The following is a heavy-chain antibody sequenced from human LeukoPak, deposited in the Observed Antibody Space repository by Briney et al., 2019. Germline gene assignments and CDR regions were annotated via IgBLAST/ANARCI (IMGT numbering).Heavy chain of an antibody. J-gene: IGHJ4*02. D-gene: IGHD2-15*01. V-gene: IGHV3-30*03. CDR3: ARVSCSGGSCYFGH. CDR1: GFTFSSYG. CDR2: ISYDGSNK. Sequence: PGGSLRLSCAASGFTFSSYGMHWVRQAPGKGLEWVAVISYDGSNKYYADSVKGRFTISRENAKNSLYLQMNSLRVGDTAVYYCARVSCSGGSCYFGHWGQGTLVTVSS.